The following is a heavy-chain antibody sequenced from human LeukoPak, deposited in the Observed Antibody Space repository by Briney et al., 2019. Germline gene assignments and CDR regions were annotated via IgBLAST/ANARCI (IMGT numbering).Heavy chain of an antibody. D-gene: IGHD3-10*01. CDR2: INPNSGGT. CDR1: GYTFTGYH. V-gene: IGHV1-2*02. Sequence: ASVKVSCKASGYTFTGYHMHWVRQAPGQGLEWMGWINPNSGGTNYAQKFQGRVTMTRDTSIGTAYMELSRLRSDDTAVYYCARGEIRGVIIFDYWGQGTLVTVSS. CDR3: ARGEIRGVIIFDY. J-gene: IGHJ4*02.